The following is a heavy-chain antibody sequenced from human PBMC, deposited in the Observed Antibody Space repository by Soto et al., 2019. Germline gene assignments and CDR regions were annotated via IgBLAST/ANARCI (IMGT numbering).Heavy chain of an antibody. Sequence: EVQLVESGGGLVQPGGSLRLSCATSGFTFSSYEMNWVRQAPGKGLEWGSYISSSGSTIYYADSVKGRFTISRDNAKNSLYLQMDSLRAEDTAVYYCARDQEAGSFFPYYYGMDVWGQGTTVTVSS. CDR1: GFTFSSYE. J-gene: IGHJ6*02. D-gene: IGHD6-13*01. V-gene: IGHV3-48*03. CDR2: ISSSGSTI. CDR3: ARDQEAGSFFPYYYGMDV.